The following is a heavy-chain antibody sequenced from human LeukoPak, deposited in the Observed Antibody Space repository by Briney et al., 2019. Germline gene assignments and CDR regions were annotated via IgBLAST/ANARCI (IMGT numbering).Heavy chain of an antibody. CDR3: AVRSLYGGYDSGAFDI. D-gene: IGHD5-12*01. CDR2: INAGNGNT. J-gene: IGHJ3*02. CDR1: GYTFTSYA. V-gene: IGHV1-3*01. Sequence: ASVKVSCKASGYTFTSYAMHWVRQAPGQRLEWMGWINAGNGNTKYSQKFQGRVTITRDTSASTAYMELSSLRSEDTAVYYCAVRSLYGGYDSGAFDIWGQGTMVTVSS.